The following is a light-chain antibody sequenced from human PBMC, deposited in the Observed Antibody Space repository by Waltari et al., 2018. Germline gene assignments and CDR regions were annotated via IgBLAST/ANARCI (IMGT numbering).Light chain of an antibody. Sequence: QSALTQPRSVSGSPGQSVTISCTGTSRYIGNYNYVSWYQHHPGKAPRLMIYDVTKRPSGVPARFSGSKSGNTASLTISGLQAEDEADYYCCSYAGFYSYYVFGTGTKATVL. V-gene: IGLV2-11*01. CDR2: DVT. J-gene: IGLJ1*01. CDR1: SRYIGNYNY. CDR3: CSYAGFYSYYV.